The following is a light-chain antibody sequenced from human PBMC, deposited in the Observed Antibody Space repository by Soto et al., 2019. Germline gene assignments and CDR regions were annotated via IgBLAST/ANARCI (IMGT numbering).Light chain of an antibody. CDR2: KSS. Sequence: DIQMTQSPSTLSASVGDRVTITCRASQSISSWVAWYQQKPGKAPNLLIYKSSSLESGVPSRLSGSGSGTEFTLIISSLQPDDFATYYCQQYNSYSPYTFGQGTKLEIK. CDR3: QQYNSYSPYT. J-gene: IGKJ2*01. V-gene: IGKV1-5*03. CDR1: QSISSW.